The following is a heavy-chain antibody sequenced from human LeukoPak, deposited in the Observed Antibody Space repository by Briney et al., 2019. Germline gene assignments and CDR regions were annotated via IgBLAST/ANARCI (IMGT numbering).Heavy chain of an antibody. CDR2: LSGSGGTT. CDR3: AKGGSTSRVTTSRVVFGYYYYLDV. V-gene: IGHV3-23*01. D-gene: IGHD4-17*01. J-gene: IGHJ6*03. CDR1: GFTFSSYA. Sequence: GGSLRLSCAASGFTFSSYAMSWVRQAPGKGLEWVSSLSGSGGTTYHADSVKGRFSISRDNSKNTLYLQLNGLRAEDTAVYYCAKGGSTSRVTTSRVVFGYYYYLDVWGKGTPVTVSS.